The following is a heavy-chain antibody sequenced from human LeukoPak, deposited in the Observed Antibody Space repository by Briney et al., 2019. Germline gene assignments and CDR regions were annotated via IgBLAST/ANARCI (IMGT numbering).Heavy chain of an antibody. V-gene: IGHV1-18*04. D-gene: IGHD3/OR15-3a*01. CDR1: GYTFTSYG. CDR3: ARGAGTGRDYYYYGMEV. J-gene: IGHJ6*04. Sequence: SVTVSCKASGYTFTSYGISWVRQAPGQVREWKGWIIAYNGNTNYAQKLQGRVTMTTDTSTSTAYSGQRSLRSDDTAVYYCARGAGTGRDYYYYGMEVWGEGTTDTVSS. CDR2: IIAYNGNT.